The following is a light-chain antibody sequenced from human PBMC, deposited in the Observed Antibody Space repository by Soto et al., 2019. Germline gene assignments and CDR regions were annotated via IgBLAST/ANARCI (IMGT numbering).Light chain of an antibody. CDR2: NVS. Sequence: QSALTQPASVSGSPGQSITISCTGTSSDVGAYNYVSWYQQHPGKAPKLIIYNVSNRPSGVSNRFSGSKSDNTASLTIFGLQAEDEADYYCSSFTDRTTVLFGGGTKLTVL. CDR1: SSDVGAYNY. CDR3: SSFTDRTTVL. V-gene: IGLV2-14*01. J-gene: IGLJ2*01.